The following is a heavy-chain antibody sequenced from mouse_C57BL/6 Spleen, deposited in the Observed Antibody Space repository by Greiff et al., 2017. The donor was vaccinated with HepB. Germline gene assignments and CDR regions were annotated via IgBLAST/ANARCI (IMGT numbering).Heavy chain of an antibody. J-gene: IGHJ4*01. D-gene: IGHD4-1*01. CDR2: IYPGDGDT. V-gene: IGHV1-82*01. Sequence: VKLMESGPELVKPGASVKISCKASGYAFSSSWMNWVKQRPGKGLEWIGRIYPGDGDTNYNGKFKGKATLTADKSSSTAYMQLSSLTSEDSAVYFCARNWDGYAMDYWGQGTSVTVSS. CDR1: GYAFSSSW. CDR3: ARNWDGYAMDY.